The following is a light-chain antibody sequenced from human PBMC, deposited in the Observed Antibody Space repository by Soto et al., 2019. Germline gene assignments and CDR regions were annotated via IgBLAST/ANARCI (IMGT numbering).Light chain of an antibody. CDR2: AAS. CDR1: QSISSF. Sequence: DIQMTQSPSSLSASVGDRVTIACRASQSISSFLNWYQQKPGKAPKLLIYAASSLQSGVPSRFSGSGSGTDFTLTISSRQPEDVATYSCQQSYSSPPTCGGGTKGAIQ. J-gene: IGKJ4*01. V-gene: IGKV1-39*01. CDR3: QQSYSSPPT.